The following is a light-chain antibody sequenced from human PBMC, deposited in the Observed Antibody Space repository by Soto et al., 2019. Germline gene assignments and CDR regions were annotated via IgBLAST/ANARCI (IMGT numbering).Light chain of an antibody. Sequence: EIVLTQSPGTLSLSPGERATLSCRASQSVISNYLAWYQQKPGLAPRLLIYGVSIRATGIPDRFSGSGSGTDFTLTISRLEPEDFEVFYCQQYGSSPLTFGGGTKVDIK. CDR2: GVS. V-gene: IGKV3-20*01. CDR1: QSVISNY. CDR3: QQYGSSPLT. J-gene: IGKJ4*01.